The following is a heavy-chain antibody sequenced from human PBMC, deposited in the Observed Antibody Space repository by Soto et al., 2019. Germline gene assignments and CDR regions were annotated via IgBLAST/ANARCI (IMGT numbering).Heavy chain of an antibody. D-gene: IGHD4-4*01. V-gene: IGHV6-1*01. CDR2: TYYRSKWYS. CDR3: VSQRTTVITQAYFDY. J-gene: IGHJ4*02. Sequence: SQSLSLTCAISGDSVSSNSATWNWIRQSPSRGLEWLGRTYYRSKWYSDCALSVKGRITINPDTSKNQFSLNLNSVTASDTAVYFCVSQRTTVITQAYFDYWGPGALVTVSS. CDR1: GDSVSSNSAT.